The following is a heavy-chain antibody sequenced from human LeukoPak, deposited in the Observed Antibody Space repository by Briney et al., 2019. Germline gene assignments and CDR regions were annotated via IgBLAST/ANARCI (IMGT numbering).Heavy chain of an antibody. V-gene: IGHV1-18*01. CDR3: ARGSRSHFDWLHSSYYYYYYMDV. Sequence: ASVKVSCKASGYTFTSYGISWVRQAPGQGLEWMGWISAYNGNTNYAQKLQGRVTMTTDTSTSTAYMELRSLRSDDTAVYYCARGSRSHFDWLHSSYYYYYYMDVWGKGTTVTISS. J-gene: IGHJ6*03. CDR2: ISAYNGNT. CDR1: GYTFTSYG. D-gene: IGHD3-9*01.